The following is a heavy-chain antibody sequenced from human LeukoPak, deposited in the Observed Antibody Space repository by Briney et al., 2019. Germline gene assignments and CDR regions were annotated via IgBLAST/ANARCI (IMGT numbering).Heavy chain of an antibody. Sequence: GESLKISCKGSGSSFTSYWIGWVRQMPGKGLEWMGIIYPGDSDTRYSPSFQGQVTISADKSISTAYLQWSSLKASDTAMYYCARQVGATGPDPNDAFDIWGQGTMVTVSS. CDR3: ARQVGATGPDPNDAFDI. J-gene: IGHJ3*02. D-gene: IGHD1-26*01. CDR1: GSSFTSYW. V-gene: IGHV5-51*01. CDR2: IYPGDSDT.